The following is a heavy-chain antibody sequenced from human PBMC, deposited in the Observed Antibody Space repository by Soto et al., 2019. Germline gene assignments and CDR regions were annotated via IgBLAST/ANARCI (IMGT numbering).Heavy chain of an antibody. D-gene: IGHD3-22*01. J-gene: IGHJ6*02. CDR3: ARDTIVVVPHYAYGMDV. V-gene: IGHV1-18*01. CDR1: GYTFTSYG. CDR2: ISAYNGNT. Sequence: ASVKVSCKASGYTFTSYGISWVRQAPGQGLEWMGWISAYNGNTNYAQKLQGRVTMTTDTSTSTAYMELRSLRSDDTAVYYCARDTIVVVPHYAYGMDVWGQGTTVTVSS.